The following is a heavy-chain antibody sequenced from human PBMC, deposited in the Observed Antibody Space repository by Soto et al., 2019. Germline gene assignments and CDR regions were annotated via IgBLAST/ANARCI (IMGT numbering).Heavy chain of an antibody. CDR3: ARGPSWLYYYYYGMDV. CDR2: MNPNSGNA. V-gene: IGHV1-8*01. CDR1: GYTFTSYD. D-gene: IGHD5-12*01. Sequence: ASVKVSCKASGYTFTSYDINWVRQATGQGLEWMGWMNPNSGNAGYAQMFQGRVTMTRNTSISTAYMELSSLRSEDTAVYYCARGPSWLYYYYYGMDVWGQGTTVTVSS. J-gene: IGHJ6*02.